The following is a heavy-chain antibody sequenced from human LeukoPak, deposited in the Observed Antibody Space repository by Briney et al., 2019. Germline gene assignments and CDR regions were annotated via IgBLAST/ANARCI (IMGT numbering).Heavy chain of an antibody. J-gene: IGHJ5*02. D-gene: IGHD5-18*01. CDR2: FDPEDGEP. CDR3: ARGPPTAMVTWDNWFDP. Sequence: ASVKVSCKVSGSTLTELSMHWVRQAPGEGLEWMGGFDPEDGEPIYAQKFQGRVTMTEDTSTDTVHMELSSLRSEDTAVYYCARGPPTAMVTWDNWFDPWGQGTLVTVSS. V-gene: IGHV1-24*01. CDR1: GSTLTELS.